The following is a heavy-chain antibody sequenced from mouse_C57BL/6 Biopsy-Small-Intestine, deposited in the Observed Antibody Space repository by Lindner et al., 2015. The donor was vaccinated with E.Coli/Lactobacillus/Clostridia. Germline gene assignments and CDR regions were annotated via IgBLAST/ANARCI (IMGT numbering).Heavy chain of an antibody. CDR1: GYSFTDYN. Sequence: VQLQESGAELVKPGASVKISCKTSGYSFTDYNMNWVKQSHGKSLEWIGIINPYSDSISYNQKFKGKATLTVDKSSSTAYMQLNSLTSEDSAVYYCARRELEGFAYWGQGTLVTVSA. J-gene: IGHJ3*01. D-gene: IGHD4-1*01. V-gene: IGHV1-39*01. CDR2: INPYSDSI. CDR3: ARRELEGFAY.